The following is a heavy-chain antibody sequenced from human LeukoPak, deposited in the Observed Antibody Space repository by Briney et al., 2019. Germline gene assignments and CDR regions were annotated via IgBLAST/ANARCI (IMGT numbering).Heavy chain of an antibody. D-gene: IGHD4-17*01. CDR3: ARLDGDHVYYYYYGMDV. V-gene: IGHV1-8*01. CDR2: MNPNSGNT. Sequence: GASVKVSCKASGYTFTSYDINWVRQATGQGLEWMGWMNPNSGNTGYAQKFQGRVTMTRNTSISTAYMELSSLRSEDTAVYYCARLDGDHVYYYYYGMDVWGQGTTVTVSS. CDR1: GYTFTSYD. J-gene: IGHJ6*02.